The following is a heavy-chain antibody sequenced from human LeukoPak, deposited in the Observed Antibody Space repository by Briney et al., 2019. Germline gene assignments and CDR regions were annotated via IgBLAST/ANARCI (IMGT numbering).Heavy chain of an antibody. Sequence: SETLSLTCTVSDNSINNGAYYCSWTRQHPGKGLEWIGYIYNTGSRYYNPSLKSRLTISVDKSKNQFSLELNSVTAADTAVYYCARGGDWLFDYWGQGILVTVSS. CDR1: DNSINNGAYY. D-gene: IGHD2-21*02. V-gene: IGHV4-31*03. CDR3: ARGGDWLFDY. J-gene: IGHJ4*02. CDR2: IYNTGSR.